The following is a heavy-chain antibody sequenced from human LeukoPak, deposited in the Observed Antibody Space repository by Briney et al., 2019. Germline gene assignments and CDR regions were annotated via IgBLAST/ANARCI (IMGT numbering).Heavy chain of an antibody. D-gene: IGHD2-8*01. CDR2: INTNTGNP. CDR3: ASFFCTSGLCYYLDY. CDR1: GYTFNNYA. Sequence: ASVKVSCKASGYTFNNYAMNWVRQAPGQGLEWMGWINTNTGNPTYAQGFTGRFVFSLDTSDNTAYLQISSLQAEDTAAYYCASFFCTSGLCYYLDYWGQGTLVTVSS. V-gene: IGHV7-4-1*02. J-gene: IGHJ4*02.